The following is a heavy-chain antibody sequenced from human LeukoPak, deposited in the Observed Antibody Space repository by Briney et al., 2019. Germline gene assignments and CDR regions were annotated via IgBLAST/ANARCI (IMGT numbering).Heavy chain of an antibody. J-gene: IGHJ4*02. CDR2: INHSGST. CDR1: GGSFSGYY. V-gene: IGHV4-34*01. D-gene: IGHD2-15*01. Sequence: ASETLSLTCAVYGGSFSGYYWSWIRQPPGKGLEWIGEINHSGSTNYNPSLKSRVTISVDTSKNQFSLKLSSVTAADTAVYYCAGGWAVVAAPFDYWGQGTLVTVSS. CDR3: AGGWAVVAAPFDY.